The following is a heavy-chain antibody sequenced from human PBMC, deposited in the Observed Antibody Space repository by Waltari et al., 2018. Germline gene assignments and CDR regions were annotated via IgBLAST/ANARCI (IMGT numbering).Heavy chain of an antibody. J-gene: IGHJ5*02. CDR2: IYPGDSDT. CDR3: ARRVVIAHNWFDP. D-gene: IGHD2-21*01. Sequence: EVQLVQSGAAVNKPGESLKISCKGSGYSVTSYWIGWVRQMPGKGLEWMGIIYPGDSDTRYSPSFQGQVTISADKSISTAYLQWSSLKASDTAMYYCARRVVIAHNWFDPWGQGTLVTVSS. CDR1: GYSVTSYW. V-gene: IGHV5-51*01.